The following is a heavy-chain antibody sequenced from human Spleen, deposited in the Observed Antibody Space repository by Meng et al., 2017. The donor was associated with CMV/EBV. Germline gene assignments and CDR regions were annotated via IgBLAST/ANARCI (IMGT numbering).Heavy chain of an antibody. J-gene: IGHJ6*02. CDR3: ASAEYSTGGMNV. Sequence: GSLRLSCTMSGGSISSYYWSWIRQPPGKGLEWIGHIYYSGSTNSNPSLRGRVTISLDTSKNHFSLKLRSVTAADTAVYYCASAEYSTGGMNVWGQGTTVTVSS. CDR2: IYYSGST. CDR1: GGSISSYY. V-gene: IGHV4-59*01. D-gene: IGHD6-6*01.